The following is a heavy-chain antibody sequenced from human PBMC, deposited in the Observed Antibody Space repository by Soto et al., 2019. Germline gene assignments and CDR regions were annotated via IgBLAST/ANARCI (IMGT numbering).Heavy chain of an antibody. CDR1: RDSVTSHY. CDR3: STSDGNACYTY. V-gene: IGHV4-59*02. CDR2: MHYTGFS. Sequence: SLTLPLTCSFSRDSVTSHYLTWIRQTPKKGLEWIGYMHYTGFSYYNPSLKSRLTISLDRSTNPFTFQLTSLNDTYAAVFYCSTSDGNACYTYWGQGPQVSVSS. J-gene: IGHJ4*02. D-gene: IGHD2-15*01.